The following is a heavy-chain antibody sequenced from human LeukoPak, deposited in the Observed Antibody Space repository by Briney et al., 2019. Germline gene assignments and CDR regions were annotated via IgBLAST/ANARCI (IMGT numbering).Heavy chain of an antibody. CDR3: AREWDRLGYFDL. D-gene: IGHD1-26*01. V-gene: IGHV3-11*01. J-gene: IGHJ2*01. Sequence: GGSLRLSCAASGFSFSDYYMTWLRQAPVKGLECVSYISSSEKTIYYADSVQGRFTISRDNAKNALYLQMNSLRVEDTAVYYCAREWDRLGYFDLWGRGTLITVSS. CDR2: ISSSEKTI. CDR1: GFSFSDYY.